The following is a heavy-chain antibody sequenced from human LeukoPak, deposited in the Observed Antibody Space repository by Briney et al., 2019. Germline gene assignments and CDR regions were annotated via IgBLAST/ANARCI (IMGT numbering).Heavy chain of an antibody. CDR1: GFTFSSYG. CDR3: TREAAAGIDY. V-gene: IGHV3-30*02. D-gene: IGHD6-13*01. CDR2: IRYDGSNK. J-gene: IGHJ4*02. Sequence: PGGSLRLSCAASGFTFSSYGMHWVRQAPGKGLEWVAFIRYDGSNKYYADSVKGRFTISRDNFKNTLYLQMNSLRAEDTAVYFCTREAAAGIDYWGQGTLVTVSS.